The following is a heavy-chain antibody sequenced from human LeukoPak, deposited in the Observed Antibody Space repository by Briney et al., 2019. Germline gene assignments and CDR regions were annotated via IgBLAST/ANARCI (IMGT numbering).Heavy chain of an antibody. CDR1: GFTFSSYS. D-gene: IGHD1-1*01. Sequence: GGSLRLSCAASGFTFSSYSMNWVRQAPGKGLERVSSISSSSSYIYYADSVKGRFTISRDNAKNSLYLQMNSLRAEDTAVYYCARDLTGTGSYSYYYMDVWGKGTTVTVSS. CDR2: ISSSSSYI. J-gene: IGHJ6*03. V-gene: IGHV3-21*01. CDR3: ARDLTGTGSYSYYYMDV.